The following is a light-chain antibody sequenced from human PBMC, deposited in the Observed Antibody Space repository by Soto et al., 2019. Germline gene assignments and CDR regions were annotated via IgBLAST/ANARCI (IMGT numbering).Light chain of an antibody. J-gene: IGKJ4*01. CDR2: WAS. Sequence: DIVMTQSPDSLTVSLGERATVNCKSSQSILYNSNNKNYLAWYQQKIGQPPKLLISWASIRESGGPDRFSGSGSGTDFTLTISSLQAEDVAVYYCQQDYDPPLTFGGGTKVEI. CDR3: QQDYDPPLT. CDR1: QSILYNSNNKNY. V-gene: IGKV4-1*01.